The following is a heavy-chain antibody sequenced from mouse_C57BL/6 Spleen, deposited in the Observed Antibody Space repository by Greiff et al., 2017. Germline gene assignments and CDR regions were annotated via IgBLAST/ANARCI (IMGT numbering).Heavy chain of an antibody. CDR2: IYPGSGST. V-gene: IGHV1-55*01. CDR1: GYTFTSYW. J-gene: IGHJ1*03. D-gene: IGHD2-2*01. Sequence: QVQLQQPGAELVKPGASVKMSCKASGYTFTSYWITWVKPRPGQGLEWIGDIYPGSGSTNYNEKFKSKATLTVDTSSSTAYMQLSSLTSEDSAVYYCARGGGYYGYFDVWGTGTTVTVSS. CDR3: ARGGGYYGYFDV.